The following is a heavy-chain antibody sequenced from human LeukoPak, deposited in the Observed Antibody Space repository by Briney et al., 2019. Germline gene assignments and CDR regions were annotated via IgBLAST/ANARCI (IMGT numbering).Heavy chain of an antibody. D-gene: IGHD1-26*01. J-gene: IGHJ5*02. CDR3: AKDRGARWFDP. Sequence: GGSLRLSCAASGFTFSSHGMNWVRQAPGKGLEWISGISPSADITYYADSVKGRFTISRDNSKNTLYLQMNSLRAEDTAVYYCAKDRGARWFDPWGQGTLVTVSS. CDR1: GFTFSSHG. V-gene: IGHV3-23*01. CDR2: ISPSADIT.